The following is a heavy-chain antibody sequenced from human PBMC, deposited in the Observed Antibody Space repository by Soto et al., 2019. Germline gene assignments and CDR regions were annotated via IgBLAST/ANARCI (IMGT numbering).Heavy chain of an antibody. Sequence: QVQLVQSGAEVKKPGASVKVSCKASGYDVTRYYIHWVRQGPGQGLEGMGIIHPTGGGRTKYAQKFQRRATATRNGSTSTVYMELTNLRSDATAVYYCAKVRENDGDPHLDYYYYCMDVWGQGTTVTVSS. CDR3: AKVRENDGDPHLDYYYYCMDV. CDR1: GYDVTRYY. J-gene: IGHJ6*02. CDR2: IHPTGGGRT. D-gene: IGHD1-1*01. V-gene: IGHV1-46*01.